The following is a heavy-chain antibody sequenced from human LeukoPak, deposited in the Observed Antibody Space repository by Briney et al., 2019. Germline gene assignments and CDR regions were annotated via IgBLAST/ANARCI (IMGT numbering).Heavy chain of an antibody. J-gene: IGHJ4*02. CDR1: GFTFSSYW. V-gene: IGHV3-7*01. CDR2: IKQDGSEK. D-gene: IGHD1-26*01. CDR3: ARGARGSYFDY. Sequence: GGSLRLSCAGSGFTFSSYWMSWVRQAPGKGLEWVANIKQDGSEKYYVDSVKGRFTISRDNAKNSLYLQMNSLRAEDTAVYYCARGARGSYFDYWGQGTLVTVSS.